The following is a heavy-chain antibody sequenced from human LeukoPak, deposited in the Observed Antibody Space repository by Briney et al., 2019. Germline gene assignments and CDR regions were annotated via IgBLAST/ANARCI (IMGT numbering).Heavy chain of an antibody. J-gene: IGHJ5*02. D-gene: IGHD2-15*01. CDR3: ARQEYCSGGSCYTWFDP. CDR2: IYPGDSDT. V-gene: IGHV5-51*01. Sequence: GESLKISCKGSGCSFTSYWIGWVRQMPGKGLEWMGIIYPGDSDTRYSPSFQGQVTISADKSISTAYLQWSSLKASDTAMYYCARQEYCSGGSCYTWFDPWGRGTLVIVSS. CDR1: GCSFTSYW.